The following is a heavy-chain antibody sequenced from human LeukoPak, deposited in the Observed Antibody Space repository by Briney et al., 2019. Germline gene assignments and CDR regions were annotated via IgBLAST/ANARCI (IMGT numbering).Heavy chain of an antibody. V-gene: IGHV3-33*08. D-gene: IGHD5-12*01. J-gene: IGHJ4*02. CDR2: IWYDGSNK. CDR1: GIAFSSYG. CDR3: ARDGRSGYDYLGGY. Sequence: QPGGSLRLSCVASGIAFSSYGMHWVRQAPGKGLEWVAVIWYDGSNKYYADSVKGRFTISRDNSKNTLYLQMNSLRAEDTAVYYCARDGRSGYDYLGGYWGQGTLVTVSS.